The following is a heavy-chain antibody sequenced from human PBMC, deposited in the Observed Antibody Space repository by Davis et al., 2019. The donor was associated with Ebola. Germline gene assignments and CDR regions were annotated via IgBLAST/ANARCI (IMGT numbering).Heavy chain of an antibody. CDR2: INHSGST. D-gene: IGHD2-8*01. Sequence: MPGGSLRLSCAVYGGSFSGYYWSWIRQPPGKGLEWIGEINHSGSTNYNPSLKSRVTISVDTSKNQFSLKLSSVTAADTAVYYCARAGVSFDYWGQGTLVTVSS. V-gene: IGHV4-34*01. CDR3: ARAGVSFDY. J-gene: IGHJ4*02. CDR1: GGSFSGYY.